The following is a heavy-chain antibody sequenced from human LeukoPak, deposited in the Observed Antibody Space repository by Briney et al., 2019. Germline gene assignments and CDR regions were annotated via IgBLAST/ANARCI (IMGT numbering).Heavy chain of an antibody. V-gene: IGHV1-3*01. CDR2: INGGNGNT. CDR1: GYIFTVYA. CDR3: ARGVYTFYYGLDV. Sequence: ASVKVSCKASGYIFTVYAMDWVRQAPGQRLEWMGWINGGNGNTKYSQKFQGRVTITRDTSASTAYMELSSLRSEDTAVYYCARGVYTFYYGLDVWGQGTTVTVSS. D-gene: IGHD5-18*01. J-gene: IGHJ6*02.